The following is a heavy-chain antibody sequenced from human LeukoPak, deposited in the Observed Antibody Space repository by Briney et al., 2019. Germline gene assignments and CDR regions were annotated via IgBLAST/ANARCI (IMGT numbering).Heavy chain of an antibody. CDR3: ARVVPPTDYGSGSYFWDPYYFDY. D-gene: IGHD3-10*01. V-gene: IGHV3-23*01. Sequence: GGSLRLSCAASGFTFSSYGMSWVRQAPGKGLEWVSAISGSGGSTYYADSVKGRFTIFRDNSKNTLYLQMNSLRAEDTAVYYCARVVPPTDYGSGSYFWDPYYFDYWGQGTLVTVSS. J-gene: IGHJ4*02. CDR2: ISGSGGST. CDR1: GFTFSSYG.